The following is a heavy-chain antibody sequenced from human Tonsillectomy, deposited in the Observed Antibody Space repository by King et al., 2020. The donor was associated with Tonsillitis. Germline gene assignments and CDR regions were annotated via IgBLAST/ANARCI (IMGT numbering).Heavy chain of an antibody. Sequence: QLQESGPGVVKPSETLSLTCTVSGGSISTSDQYWAWIRQPPGQGLEWIGYMYNTGTTFYNPSLKSRVTISGGTSANRFSLKLSSVTAADTAVYFCARYVSGSFDYWGQGALVTVSS. CDR2: MYNTGTT. J-gene: IGHJ4*02. CDR1: GGSISTSDQY. CDR3: ARYVSGSFDY. V-gene: IGHV4-39*01. D-gene: IGHD1-26*01.